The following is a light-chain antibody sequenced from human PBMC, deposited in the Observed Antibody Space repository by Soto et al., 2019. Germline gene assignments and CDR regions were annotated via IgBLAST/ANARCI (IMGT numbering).Light chain of an antibody. CDR1: QSVSSN. J-gene: IGKJ1*01. Sequence: EIVMTQSPATLSVSPGERATLSCRASQSVSSNLAWYQQKPGQAPRLLIYGASTRATGIPARFSGSGSGTEFTLTMSGLQSEDFAVYYCQQYNNWPPTFGQGTKVEIK. CDR3: QQYNNWPPT. CDR2: GAS. V-gene: IGKV3-15*01.